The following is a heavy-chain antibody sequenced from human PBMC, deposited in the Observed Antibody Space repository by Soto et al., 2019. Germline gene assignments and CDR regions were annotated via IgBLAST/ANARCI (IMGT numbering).Heavy chain of an antibody. CDR3: ARGYYDILTGYSTFDY. Sequence: QVQLQESGPGLVKPSETLSLTCTVSGGSISSYYWSWIRQPPGKGLEWIGYIYYSGSTNYNPSLKTRVTISVDTSKTQFSLKLSSVTAADTAVYYCARGYYDILTGYSTFDYWGQGTLVTVSS. V-gene: IGHV4-59*08. J-gene: IGHJ4*02. CDR1: GGSISSYY. D-gene: IGHD3-9*01. CDR2: IYYSGST.